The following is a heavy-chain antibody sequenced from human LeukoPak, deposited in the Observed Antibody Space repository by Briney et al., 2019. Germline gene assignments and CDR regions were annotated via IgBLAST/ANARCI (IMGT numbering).Heavy chain of an antibody. V-gene: IGHV5-51*01. CDR3: ARHSDVPLDL. CDR1: RYNFTNLW. D-gene: IGHD6-6*01. Sequence: GESLKISCKASRYNFTNLWVAWVRQRPGKGLEWMGIIWPDDSDTRYSPSFQGLVSISVDKSISTAHLQWRSLKASDTALYFCARHSDVPLDLWGQGTLVIVSS. J-gene: IGHJ5*02. CDR2: IWPDDSDT.